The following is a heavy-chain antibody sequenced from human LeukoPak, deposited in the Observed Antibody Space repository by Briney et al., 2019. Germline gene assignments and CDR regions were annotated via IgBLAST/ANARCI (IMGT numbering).Heavy chain of an antibody. Sequence: PGGSLRLSCAASGFTFSDYWMNWVRQAPGKGLEWVANINQDGSENYNVDSVKGRFTISRGNAKNSLYLQMNSLRAEDTAVYYCVAMDFDYWGQGTLVTVSS. D-gene: IGHD2-8*01. CDR1: GFTFSDYW. CDR3: VAMDFDY. J-gene: IGHJ4*02. CDR2: INQDGSEN. V-gene: IGHV3-7*01.